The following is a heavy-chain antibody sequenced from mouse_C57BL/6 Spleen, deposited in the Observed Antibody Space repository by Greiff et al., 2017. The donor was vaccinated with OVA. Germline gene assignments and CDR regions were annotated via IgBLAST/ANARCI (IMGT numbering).Heavy chain of an antibody. Sequence: QVQLQQPGAELVKPGASVKLSCKASGYTFTSYWMQWVKQRPGQGLAWIGEIDPSDSYPNYNQKFKGKATLTVNTSSSPAYLPLSSLTSEDSAVYYCARRIYYAGSSSHWYFDVGGTGTTVTVSS. D-gene: IGHD1-1*01. J-gene: IGHJ1*03. V-gene: IGHV1-50*01. CDR3: ARRIYYAGSSSHWYFDV. CDR2: IDPSDSYP. CDR1: GYTFTSYW.